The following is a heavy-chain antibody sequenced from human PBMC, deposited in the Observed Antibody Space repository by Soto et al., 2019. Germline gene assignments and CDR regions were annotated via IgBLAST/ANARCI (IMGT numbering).Heavy chain of an antibody. V-gene: IGHV3-7*01. CDR2: IKQDGSEK. D-gene: IGHD3-3*01. CDR3: ARGRPYYDFWSGYYPSSTYYYYYGMDV. J-gene: IGHJ6*02. Sequence: GGSLRLSCAASGFTFSSYWMSWVRQAPGKGLEWVTNIKQDGSEKYYVDSVKGRFTISRDNAKNSLYLQMNSLRAEDTAVYYCARGRPYYDFWSGYYPSSTYYYYYGMDVWGPGTTVTV. CDR1: GFTFSSYW.